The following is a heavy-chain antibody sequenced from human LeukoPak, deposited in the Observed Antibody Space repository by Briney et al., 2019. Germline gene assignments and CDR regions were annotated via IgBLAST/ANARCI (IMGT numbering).Heavy chain of an antibody. D-gene: IGHD3-10*01. CDR2: ISSNGGST. V-gene: IGHV3-64*01. CDR3: PRGGPVLLWLGDAFDI. J-gene: IGHJ3*02. Sequence: PGGSLRLSCAAYGFTFSSYAMHWVCQAPGKGLEYVSAISSNGGSTYYANSVKGRFTISRDNSKNTLFLQMKSLRAEDTAVYYCPRGGPVLLWLGDAFDIWGQGTMVTVSS. CDR1: GFTFSSYA.